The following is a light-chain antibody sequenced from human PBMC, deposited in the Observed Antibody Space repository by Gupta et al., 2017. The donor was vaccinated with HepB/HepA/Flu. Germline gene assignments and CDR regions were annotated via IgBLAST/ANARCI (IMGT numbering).Light chain of an antibody. V-gene: IGLV2-14*03. Sequence: SALTQPASGSGSPGQSTTLPCTGTSSDVGGYNYVSWYQQHPGKAPKLMIYDVSNRPSGVSNRFSGSKSGNTASLTISGLQAEDEADYYCSSYTSSSTLEVFGGGTKLTVL. CDR1: SSDVGGYNY. CDR2: DVS. CDR3: SSYTSSSTLEV. J-gene: IGLJ2*01.